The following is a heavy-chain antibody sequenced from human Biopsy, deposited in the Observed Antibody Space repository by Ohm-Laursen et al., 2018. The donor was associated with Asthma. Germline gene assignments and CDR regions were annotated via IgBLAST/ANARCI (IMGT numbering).Heavy chain of an antibody. CDR1: GYTFNSAG. V-gene: IGHV1-18*01. CDR2: ISVYNGNT. J-gene: IGHJ6*02. CDR3: ARVADYSHYYGIDV. Sequence: SVKASCKTSGYTFNSAGITWVRQAPGQGLEWMGWISVYNGNTKVAQKLQDRVTMITDTSTSTAYMELRSLRSDDTAVYFCARVADYSHYYGIDVWGQGTTVTVS. D-gene: IGHD3-10*01.